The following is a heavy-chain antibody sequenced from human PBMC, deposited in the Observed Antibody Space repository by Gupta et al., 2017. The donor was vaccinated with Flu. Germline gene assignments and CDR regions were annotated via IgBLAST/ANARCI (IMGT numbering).Heavy chain of an antibody. J-gene: IGHJ5*02. CDR3: ARRSQAGFDP. Sequence: SDATISGSYRSKIRRHAGKGLEWIGDVYSAGSINYNPSLKSGVTMSLDASKNQLSLKLASVTAADAAVYYYARRSQAGFDPWGPGALVTVSS. V-gene: IGHV4-4*07. D-gene: IGHD6-19*01. CDR2: VYSAGSI. CDR1: DATISGSY.